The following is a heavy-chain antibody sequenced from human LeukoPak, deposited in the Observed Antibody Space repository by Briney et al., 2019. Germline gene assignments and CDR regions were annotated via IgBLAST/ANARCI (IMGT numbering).Heavy chain of an antibody. CDR3: ASLTRITIFGVVDY. D-gene: IGHD3-3*01. CDR2: IYTSGST. V-gene: IGHV4-61*02. CDR1: GGSISSGSYY. Sequence: SVTLSLTCTVSGGSISSGSYYWSWIRQPAGKGLEWIGRIYTSGSTNYNPSLKSRVTISVDTSKNQFSLKLSSVTAADTAVYYCASLTRITIFGVVDYWGQGTLVTVSS. J-gene: IGHJ4*02.